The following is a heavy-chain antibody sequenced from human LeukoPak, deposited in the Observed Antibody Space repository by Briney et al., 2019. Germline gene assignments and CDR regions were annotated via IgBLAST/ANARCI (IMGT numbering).Heavy chain of an antibody. CDR3: ARSLISGYWYFDL. D-gene: IGHD2-8*01. V-gene: IGHV3-7*01. CDR2: IKQDGSEK. Sequence: PGGSLRLSCAASGFTFSSYWMSWVRQAPGKGLEWVANIKQDGSEKYYVDSVKGRFTISRDNAKNSLYLQMNSLRAEDTAVYYCARSLISGYWYFDLWGRGTLVTVSS. CDR1: GFTFSSYW. J-gene: IGHJ2*01.